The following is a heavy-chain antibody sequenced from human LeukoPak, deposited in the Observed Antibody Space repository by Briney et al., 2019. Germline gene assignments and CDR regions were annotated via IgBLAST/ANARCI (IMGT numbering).Heavy chain of an antibody. CDR1: GFTFTNYA. CDR3: AKDAVGATAYYFDY. D-gene: IGHD1-26*01. J-gene: IGHJ4*02. Sequence: GGSLRLSCAASGFTFTNYAMTWVRQAPGKGLEWVSAISSSGDTYYAGSVKGRFTISRDNSKNTLYLQMNSLRAEDTAVYYCAKDAVGATAYYFDYWGQGTLVTVSS. CDR2: ISSSGDT. V-gene: IGHV3-23*01.